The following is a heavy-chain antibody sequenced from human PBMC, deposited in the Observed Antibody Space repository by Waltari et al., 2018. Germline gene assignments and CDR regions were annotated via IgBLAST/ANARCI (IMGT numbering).Heavy chain of an antibody. J-gene: IGHJ4*02. D-gene: IGHD3-22*01. CDR1: GYTFTSYY. Sequence: KPGASVKVSCKASGYTFTSYYMHWVRQAPGQGLEWMGIINPSGGSTSYAQKFQGRVTMTRDTSTSTVYMELSSLRSEDTAVYYCARSGITMIVVVPVDYWGQGTLVTVSS. CDR2: INPSGGST. V-gene: IGHV1-46*01. CDR3: ARSGITMIVVVPVDY.